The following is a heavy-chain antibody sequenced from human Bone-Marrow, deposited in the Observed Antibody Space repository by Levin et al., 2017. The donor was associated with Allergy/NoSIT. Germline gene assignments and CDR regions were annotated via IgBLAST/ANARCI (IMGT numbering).Heavy chain of an antibody. V-gene: IGHV5-51*01. CDR1: GYSFSTTW. D-gene: IGHD4-17*01. Sequence: RGESLKISCQASGYSFSTTWIGWVRQMPGKGLEFVGVIFPTDSDTVYSPSFQGQVTISVDKSINTAYLHWSSLKASDTATYYCAKHTGTFFDFWGQGALVTVSS. CDR2: IFPTDSDT. CDR3: AKHTGTFFDF. J-gene: IGHJ4*02.